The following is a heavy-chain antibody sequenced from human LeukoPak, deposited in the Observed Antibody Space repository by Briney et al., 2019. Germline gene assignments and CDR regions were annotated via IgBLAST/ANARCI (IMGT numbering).Heavy chain of an antibody. CDR1: GFTFSSYG. J-gene: IGHJ4*02. CDR2: IQFDESNE. Sequence: GGSLRLSCAASGFTFSSYGMHWVRQAPGKGLEWVAFIQFDESNEYYADSVKGRFTISRDNSKNTLYLQMNSLRAEDTAVYYCARGSPVGYWGQGTLVTVSS. CDR3: ARGSPVGY. D-gene: IGHD1-26*01. V-gene: IGHV3-30*02.